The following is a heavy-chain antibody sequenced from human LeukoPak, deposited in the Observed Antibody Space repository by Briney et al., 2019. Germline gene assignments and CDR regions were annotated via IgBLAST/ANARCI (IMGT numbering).Heavy chain of an antibody. CDR1: GFTFSTYG. J-gene: IGHJ4*02. Sequence: GGSLRLSCAASGFTFSTYGMHWVRQAPGKGLEWVAVISYDGNNKYYSDSVKGRFTISRDNSKSTLYLQMNSLRAEDTAVYYCARETSSRYFDFWGQGTLLTVSS. D-gene: IGHD6-6*01. CDR3: ARETSSRYFDF. V-gene: IGHV3-30*03. CDR2: ISYDGNNK.